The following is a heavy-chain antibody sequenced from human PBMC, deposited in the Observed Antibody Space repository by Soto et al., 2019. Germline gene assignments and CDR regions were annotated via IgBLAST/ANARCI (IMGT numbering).Heavy chain of an antibody. CDR3: ARDHVSASLEYSSSPFDS. J-gene: IGHJ4*02. V-gene: IGHV1-46*03. CDR2: INPSGGST. CDR1: GYTFTSYY. D-gene: IGHD6-6*01. Sequence: ASVKVSCKASGYTFTSYYMHWVRQAPGQGLEWMGIINPSGGSTSYAQKFQGRVTMTRDTSTSTVYMELSSLRSEDTAVYYCARDHVSASLEYSSSPFDSWGQGTLLTVSS.